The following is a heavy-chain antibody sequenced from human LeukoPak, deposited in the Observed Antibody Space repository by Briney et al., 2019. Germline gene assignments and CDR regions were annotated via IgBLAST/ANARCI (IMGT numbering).Heavy chain of an antibody. D-gene: IGHD6-19*01. CDR1: GFTSNSYS. CDR2: VSSTSSTI. Sequence: HPGGSLRLSCAASGFTSNSYSMNWVRQAPGKGLEWIAYVSSTSSTIYYADSVKGRFTISRDNAKNSLYLKMNSLRDEDTAMYYCAKTYSGDVFDIWGQGTMVTVSS. V-gene: IGHV3-48*02. J-gene: IGHJ3*02. CDR3: AKTYSGDVFDI.